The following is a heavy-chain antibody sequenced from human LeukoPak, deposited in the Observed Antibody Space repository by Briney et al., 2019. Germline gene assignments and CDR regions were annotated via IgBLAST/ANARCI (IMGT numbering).Heavy chain of an antibody. J-gene: IGHJ4*02. CDR3: AGLFRDY. D-gene: IGHD2/OR15-2a*01. Sequence: GGSLRLSCVASGFTFSNYWMTWVRQAPGKGLEWVANIKEDGTVKNYVDSVKGRFTISRDNTKNSQYLQMNNPRAEDTAVYYCAGLFRDYWGQGTLVTVSS. CDR2: IKEDGTVK. CDR1: GFTFSNYW. V-gene: IGHV3-7*01.